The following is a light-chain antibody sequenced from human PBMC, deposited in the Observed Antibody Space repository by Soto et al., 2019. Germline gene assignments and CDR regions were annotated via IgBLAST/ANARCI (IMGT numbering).Light chain of an antibody. Sequence: DIQMTQSPSTLSASVGDRVTITCRASESISNFLAWYQQKPGKAPNLLIYKASSLESGVPSRSTGSGSGTEFTPPISSLQPDVFQIYYCQQYESSPLTFGQGTRREF. CDR1: ESISNF. CDR2: KAS. CDR3: QQYESSPLT. V-gene: IGKV1-5*03. J-gene: IGKJ5*01.